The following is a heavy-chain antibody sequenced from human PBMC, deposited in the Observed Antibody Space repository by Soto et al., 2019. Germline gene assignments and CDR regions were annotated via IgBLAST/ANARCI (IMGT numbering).Heavy chain of an antibody. V-gene: IGHV4-30-2*06. Sequence: TLSLTCAVSGDSISRAGYSWTWIRQSPGKGLEWIGYIFHTGSTYYNPSLKSRVTISIDRSENQFSLKLNSVTAADTAVYYCDRENRVGTYYFDYWGRGTLVTVSS. D-gene: IGHD1-26*01. CDR3: DRENRVGTYYFDY. J-gene: IGHJ4*02. CDR1: GDSISRAGYS. CDR2: IFHTGST.